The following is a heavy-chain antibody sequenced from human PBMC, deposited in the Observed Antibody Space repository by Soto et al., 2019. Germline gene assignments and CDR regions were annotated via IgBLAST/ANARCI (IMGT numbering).Heavy chain of an antibody. D-gene: IGHD2-15*01. J-gene: IGHJ5*02. CDR1: GGSIRSYY. CDR2: IYYSGST. Sequence: QVQLQESGPGLVKPSETLSLTCTVSGGSIRSYYWSWIRQPPGKGLEWIGYIYYSGSTNYNPSLKSRVTISLATSKNQLSLKLSSVTAADTAVYYCARVRDCSGGTCYSWWFDPWGQGTLVTVSS. CDR3: ARVRDCSGGTCYSWWFDP. V-gene: IGHV4-59*01.